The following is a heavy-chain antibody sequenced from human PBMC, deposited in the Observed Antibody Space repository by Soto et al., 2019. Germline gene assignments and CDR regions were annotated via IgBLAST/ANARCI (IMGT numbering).Heavy chain of an antibody. Sequence: GGSLRLSCAASGFTFSSYGMHWVRQAPGKGLEWVAVIWYDGSMKYYADSVKGRFTISRDNSKNTLYLQMNSLRAEATAVYVCARERYIAARRSWFDPWGQGTLVTVSS. D-gene: IGHD6-6*01. CDR3: ARERYIAARRSWFDP. V-gene: IGHV3-33*01. J-gene: IGHJ5*02. CDR1: GFTFSSYG. CDR2: IWYDGSMK.